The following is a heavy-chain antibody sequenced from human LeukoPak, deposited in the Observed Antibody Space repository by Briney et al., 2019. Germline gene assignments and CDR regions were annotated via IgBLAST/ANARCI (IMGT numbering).Heavy chain of an antibody. CDR3: AKDRGFGAAAGHSFYFDY. CDR2: ISGSGGNT. D-gene: IGHD6-25*01. CDR1: GFTFGDYA. V-gene: IGHV3-23*01. Sequence: PGRSLRLSCTASGFTFGDYAMSWVRQAPGKGLEWVSAISGSGGNTYYADSVKGRFTISRDNSKNTLYLQMNSLRAEDTAVYYCAKDRGFGAAAGHSFYFDYWGQGTLVTVSS. J-gene: IGHJ4*02.